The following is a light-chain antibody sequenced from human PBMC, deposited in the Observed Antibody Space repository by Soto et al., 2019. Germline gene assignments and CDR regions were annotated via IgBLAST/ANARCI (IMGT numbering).Light chain of an antibody. V-gene: IGLV2-11*01. J-gene: IGLJ1*01. Sequence: QSALTQPASVSGSPGQSITISCTGISSDVGGYNYVSWYQQHPGKAPKLMIYDVSKRPSGVPDRFSGSKSGNTASLTISGLQAEDEADYYCCSYAGSYTYVFGTGTKLTVL. CDR1: SSDVGGYNY. CDR3: CSYAGSYTYV. CDR2: DVS.